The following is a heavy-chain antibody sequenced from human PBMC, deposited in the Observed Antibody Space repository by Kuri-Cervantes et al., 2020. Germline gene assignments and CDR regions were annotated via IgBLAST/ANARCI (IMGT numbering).Heavy chain of an antibody. CDR1: GFTFSDYY. J-gene: IGHJ4*02. CDR2: ISSSGSTI. CDR3: AKNPRNWNDIFDY. V-gene: IGHV3-11*04. D-gene: IGHD1-20*01. Sequence: GGSLRLSCAASGFTFSDYYMSWIRQAPGKGLEWVSYISSSGSTIYYADSVKGRFTISRDNAKNSLYLQMNSLRDEDTAVYYCAKNPRNWNDIFDYWGQGTLVTVSS.